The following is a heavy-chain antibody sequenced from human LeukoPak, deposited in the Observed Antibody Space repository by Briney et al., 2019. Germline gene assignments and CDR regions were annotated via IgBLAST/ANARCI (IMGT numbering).Heavy chain of an antibody. Sequence: ASVTVSFKASGYTFTSYGFSWVRQAPGQGLDGMGWISPYNGNTNSAQELQGRRTMTTDTSTSAAYMELRSLRSDDTAVYYCARDQIAVAGPFDYWGQGTPVTVSP. CDR2: ISPYNGNT. J-gene: IGHJ4*02. D-gene: IGHD6-19*01. CDR3: ARDQIAVAGPFDY. V-gene: IGHV1-18*01. CDR1: GYTFTSYG.